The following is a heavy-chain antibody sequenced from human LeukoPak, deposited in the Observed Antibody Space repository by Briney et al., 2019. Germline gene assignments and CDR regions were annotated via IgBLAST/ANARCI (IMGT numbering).Heavy chain of an antibody. CDR2: IYYSGST. CDR1: GGSISSYY. J-gene: IGHJ4*02. V-gene: IGHV4-59*12. Sequence: SETLSLTCTVSGGSISSYYWSWIRQPPGKGLEWNGYIYYSGSTNYNPSLKSRVTMSVDTSKNQFSLKLSSVTAADTAVYYCARGPPPDFDCWGQGTLVTVSS. CDR3: ARGPPPDFDC.